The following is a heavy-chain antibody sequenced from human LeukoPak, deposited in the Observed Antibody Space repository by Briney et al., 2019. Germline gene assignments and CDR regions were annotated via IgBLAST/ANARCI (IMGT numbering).Heavy chain of an antibody. CDR3: ARDHYDSSGYSHFDY. V-gene: IGHV4-59*01. D-gene: IGHD3-22*01. J-gene: IGHJ4*02. CDR2: IYYSGST. Sequence: SETLSLTCTVSGGSISSYYWSWIRQPPGKGLEWIAYIYYSGSTNYNPSLKSRVTISVDTSKNQFSLKLSSVTAADTAVYYCARDHYDSSGYSHFDYWGQGTLVTVSS. CDR1: GGSISSYY.